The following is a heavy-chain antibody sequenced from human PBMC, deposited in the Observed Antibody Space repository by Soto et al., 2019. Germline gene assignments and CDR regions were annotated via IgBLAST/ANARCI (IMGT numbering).Heavy chain of an antibody. CDR1: GYTFTSYD. D-gene: IGHD3-3*01. Sequence: ASVKVSCKASGYTFTSYDINWVRQATGQGLEWMGWMNPNSGNTGYAQKFQGRVTMTRNTSISTAYMELSSLRSEDTAVYYCARGGPKRGYYDFWSGYHYGMDVWGQGTTVTVSS. CDR2: MNPNSGNT. V-gene: IGHV1-8*01. CDR3: ARGGPKRGYYDFWSGYHYGMDV. J-gene: IGHJ6*02.